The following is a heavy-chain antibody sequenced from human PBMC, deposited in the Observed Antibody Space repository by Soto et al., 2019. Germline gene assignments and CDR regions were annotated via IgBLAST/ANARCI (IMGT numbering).Heavy chain of an antibody. D-gene: IGHD3-9*01. J-gene: IGHJ5*02. CDR3: AQSTNSDILTGYYLSYNWFDP. CDR2: IYWDDDK. CDR1: GFSLSTSGVG. Sequence: QITLKESGPTLVKPTQTLTLTCTFSGFSLSTSGVGVGWIRQPPGKALEWLALIYWDDDKRYSPSLKSRLTNTKNTSKTQVVRTMTTRHPVDTATYSCAQSTNSDILTGYYLSYNWFDPWGQGTLVTVSS. V-gene: IGHV2-5*02.